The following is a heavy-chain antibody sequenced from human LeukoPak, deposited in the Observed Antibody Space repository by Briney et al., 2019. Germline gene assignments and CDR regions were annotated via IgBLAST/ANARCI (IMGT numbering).Heavy chain of an antibody. CDR2: IGAYNANT. D-gene: IGHD4-17*01. J-gene: IGHJ4*02. CDR3: ARSGRTVTTHFDY. V-gene: IGHV1-18*01. CDR1: RYTYTNFG. Sequence: ASVKVSCKASRYTYTNFGISWVRQAPGQGLEWMGWIGAYNANTDYTQNLQGRVTMTTDTSTSTAYMELRSLRSDDTAVYYCARSGRTVTTHFDYWGQGTLVTVSS.